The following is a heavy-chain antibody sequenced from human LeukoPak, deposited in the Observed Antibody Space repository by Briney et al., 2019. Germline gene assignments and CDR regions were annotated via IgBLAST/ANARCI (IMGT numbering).Heavy chain of an antibody. Sequence: GGSLRLSCAASGFTVSSNYMSWVRQAPGKGLEWVSVIYSGGSTYYADSVKGRSTISRDNSKNTLYLQMNSLRAEDTAVYYCARVITMVRGVITPFDNWFDPWGQGTLVTVSS. D-gene: IGHD3-10*01. J-gene: IGHJ5*02. CDR2: IYSGGST. CDR1: GFTVSSNY. V-gene: IGHV3-66*01. CDR3: ARVITMVRGVITPFDNWFDP.